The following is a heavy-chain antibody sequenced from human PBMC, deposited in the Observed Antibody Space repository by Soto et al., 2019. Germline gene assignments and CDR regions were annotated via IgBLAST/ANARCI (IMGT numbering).Heavy chain of an antibody. CDR2: IYYSGST. V-gene: IGHV4-31*03. CDR3: ARYGGRGGYCSGGSCYRYYFDY. CDR1: GGSISSGGYY. Sequence: SETLSLTCTVSGGSISSGGYYWSWIRQHPGKGLEWIGYIYYSGSTYYNPSLKSRVTISVDTSKNQFSLKLSSVTAADTAVYYCARYGGRGGYCSGGSCYRYYFDYWGQGTLVTVSS. D-gene: IGHD2-15*01. J-gene: IGHJ4*02.